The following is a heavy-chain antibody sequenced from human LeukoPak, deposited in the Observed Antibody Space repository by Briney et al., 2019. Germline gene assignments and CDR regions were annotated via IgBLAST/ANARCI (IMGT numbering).Heavy chain of an antibody. J-gene: IGHJ4*02. CDR3: VRDHDWSFDL. CDR2: INSDTNIT. D-gene: IGHD1-1*01. V-gene: IGHV3-48*02. Sequence: GGSLRLSCAASGFSVTRNYVSWVRQAPGKGLEWVSHINSDTNITPYTASVSGRFTISRDNAKNSLYLHVNSLRDEDTAVYYCVRDHDWSFDLWGQGALVTVSS. CDR1: GFSVTRNY.